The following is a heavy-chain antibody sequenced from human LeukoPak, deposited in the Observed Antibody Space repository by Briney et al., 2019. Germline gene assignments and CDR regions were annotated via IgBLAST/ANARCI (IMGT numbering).Heavy chain of an antibody. V-gene: IGHV3-30*04. CDR2: ISYDGSNK. J-gene: IGHJ5*02. Sequence: GRSLRLSCAASGLTFSSYAMHWVRQAPGKGLEWVAVISYDGSNKYYADSVEGRFTISRDNSKNTLYLQMNSLRAEDTAVYYCARGTDILTGPFDPWGQGTLVTVSS. CDR1: GLTFSSYA. CDR3: ARGTDILTGPFDP. D-gene: IGHD3-9*01.